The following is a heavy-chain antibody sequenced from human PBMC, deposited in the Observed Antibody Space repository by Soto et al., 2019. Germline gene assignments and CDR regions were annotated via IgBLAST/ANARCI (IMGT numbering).Heavy chain of an antibody. J-gene: IGHJ6*02. V-gene: IGHV3-48*02. D-gene: IGHD1-1*01. CDR3: ARVRRNDASDYYGMDV. Sequence: LRLSCAASGFSFSTSTMNWVRQAPGKGLEWVSYISSGSTTIYYADSVKGRFTISRDNGKNSLYLQMNSLRDEDTAVYYCARVRRNDASDYYGMDVWGQGTTVTVSS. CDR1: GFSFSTST. CDR2: ISSGSTTI.